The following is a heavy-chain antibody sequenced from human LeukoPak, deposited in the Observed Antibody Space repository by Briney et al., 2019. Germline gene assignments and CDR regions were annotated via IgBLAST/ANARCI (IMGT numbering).Heavy chain of an antibody. CDR3: ARGGAVVVPAAIPGTGMDV. Sequence: GASVKVSCKASGGTFSSYAISWVRQATGHRLEGMGGMNPNSGNTGYAQKFQGRVTMTRNNSISTAYMELSSLRSEDTAVYYCARGGAVVVPAAIPGTGMDVWGKGTTVTVSS. J-gene: IGHJ6*03. D-gene: IGHD2-2*01. V-gene: IGHV1-8*02. CDR2: MNPNSGNT. CDR1: GGTFSSYA.